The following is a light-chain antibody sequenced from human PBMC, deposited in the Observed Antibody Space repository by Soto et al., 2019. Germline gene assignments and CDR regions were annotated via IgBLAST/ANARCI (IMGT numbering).Light chain of an antibody. J-gene: IGKJ4*01. CDR3: QQYGSSPLT. Sequence: EIVLTQSPGTLSLSPGESATLSCRASQTVNRFLLAWYQQRPAQPPRLVVYGAFTRASGIPDRFTGSGSGTDFTLSITRLEPEDFAVYFCQQYGSSPLTFGGGTRLEI. CDR2: GAF. CDR1: QTVNRFL. V-gene: IGKV3-20*01.